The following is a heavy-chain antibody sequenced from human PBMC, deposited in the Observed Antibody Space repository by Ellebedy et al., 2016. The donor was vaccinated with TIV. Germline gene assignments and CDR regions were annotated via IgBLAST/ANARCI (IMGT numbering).Heavy chain of an antibody. CDR3: ARDLGHSGYDLFDS. CDR1: GFTVSTNY. D-gene: IGHD5-12*01. J-gene: IGHJ4*02. V-gene: IGHV3-53*01. CDR2: IYRTGTT. Sequence: GGSLRLSCAVSGFTVSTNYMSWVRQAPGKGLEWVAIIYRTGTTFYPDSAKGRFTISRDNSKNTLYLQMNSLRAEDTAMYYCARDLGHSGYDLFDSWGQGTLVTVS.